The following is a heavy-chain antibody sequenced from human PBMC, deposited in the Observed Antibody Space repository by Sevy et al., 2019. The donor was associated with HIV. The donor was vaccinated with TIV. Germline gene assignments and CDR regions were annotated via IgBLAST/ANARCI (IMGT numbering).Heavy chain of an antibody. CDR2: VSSDESNK. J-gene: IGHJ6*02. V-gene: IGHV3-33*07. Sequence: GGSLRLSCAASGFTFINYGMYWVRQAPGKELEWVAFVSSDESNKYYVESVKGRFTISRDNSKNTLYLQMNSLRPEDRAVYYCARDAQRLPLGELSRIPSARGGMDVWGQGTAVTVSS. CDR3: ARDAQRLPLGELSRIPSARGGMDV. CDR1: GFTFINYG. D-gene: IGHD3-16*02.